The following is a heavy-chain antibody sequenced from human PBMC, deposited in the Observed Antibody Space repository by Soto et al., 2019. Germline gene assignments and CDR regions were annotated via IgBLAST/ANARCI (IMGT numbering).Heavy chain of an antibody. D-gene: IGHD6-13*01. V-gene: IGHV4-30-4*01. J-gene: IGHJ4*02. Sequence: SETLSLTCTVSGGSISSGDYYWSWIRQPPGKGLEWIGYIYYSGSTYYNPSLKSRVTISVDTSKNQFSLKLSSVTAADTAVYYCARLYSSSWYGGGYFDYWGQGTLVTVSS. CDR2: IYYSGST. CDR1: GGSISSGDYY. CDR3: ARLYSSSWYGGGYFDY.